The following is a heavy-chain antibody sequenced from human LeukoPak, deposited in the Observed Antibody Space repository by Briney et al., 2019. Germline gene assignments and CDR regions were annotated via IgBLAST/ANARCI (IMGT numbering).Heavy chain of an antibody. V-gene: IGHV4-34*01. J-gene: IGHJ4*02. CDR3: ARRARGYSSGWYGSEYYFDY. Sequence: SETLSLTCAVDGGSFSGYYWSWIRQPPGKGLEWIGEINHSGSTNYNPSLKSRVTISVDTSKNQFSLKLSSVTAADTAVYYCARRARGYSSGWYGSEYYFDYWGQGTLVTVSS. CDR1: GGSFSGYY. D-gene: IGHD6-19*01. CDR2: INHSGST.